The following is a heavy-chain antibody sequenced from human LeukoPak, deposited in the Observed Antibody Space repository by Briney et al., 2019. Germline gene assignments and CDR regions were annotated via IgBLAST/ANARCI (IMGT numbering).Heavy chain of an antibody. V-gene: IGHV4-30-2*01. CDR1: GGSISSGGYS. CDR2: IYHSGST. D-gene: IGHD6-13*01. Sequence: SETLSLTCAVSGGSISSGGYSWSWIRQPPGTGLEWIGYIYHSGSTYYNPSLKSRVTISVDRSKNQFSLKLSSVTAADTAVYYCASMSLGAAAVGWFDPWGQGTLVTVSS. CDR3: ASMSLGAAAVGWFDP. J-gene: IGHJ5*02.